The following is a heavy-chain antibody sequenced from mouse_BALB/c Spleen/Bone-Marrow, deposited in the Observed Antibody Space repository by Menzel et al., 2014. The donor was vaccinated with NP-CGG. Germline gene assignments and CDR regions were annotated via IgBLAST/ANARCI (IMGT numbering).Heavy chain of an antibody. CDR1: GYTFTSYT. J-gene: IGHJ4*01. V-gene: IGHV1-4*02. Sequence: QVQLQQSAAELARPGASVKMSCKASGYTFTSYTMHWVKQRPGQALGWIGYIDPSSGYTEYNQKFKDKTTLTADKSSSTAYMQLSSLTSEDSAVYYCAREVRRGYFALDYWGQGTSVTVSS. CDR3: AREVRRGYFALDY. D-gene: IGHD2-14*01. CDR2: IDPSSGYT.